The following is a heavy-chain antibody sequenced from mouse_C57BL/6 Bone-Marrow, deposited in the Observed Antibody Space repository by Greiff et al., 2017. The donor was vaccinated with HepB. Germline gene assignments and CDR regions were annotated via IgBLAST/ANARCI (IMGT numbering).Heavy chain of an antibody. Sequence: QVQLKESGAELARPGASVKLSCKASGYTFTSYGISWVKQRTGQGLEWIGEIYPRSGNTYYNEKFKGKATLTAAKSSSTAYMELRSLTSEDSAVYFCATYDYDAFDVWGTGTTVTVSS. D-gene: IGHD2-4*01. J-gene: IGHJ1*03. CDR2: IYPRSGNT. CDR3: ATYDYDAFDV. CDR1: GYTFTSYG. V-gene: IGHV1-81*01.